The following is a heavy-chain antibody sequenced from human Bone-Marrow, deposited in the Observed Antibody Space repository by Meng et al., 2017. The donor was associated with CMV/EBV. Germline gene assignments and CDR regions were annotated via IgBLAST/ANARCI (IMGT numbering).Heavy chain of an antibody. CDR2: IYTSGST. Sequence: SETLSLTCTVSGGSISSYYWSWIRQPAGKGLEWIGRIYTSGSTNYNPSLKSRVTISVDTSKNQFSLKLSSVTAADTAVYYCARQMGYYYDSSGSYYYYGMDVWGQGTTVTVSS. V-gene: IGHV4-4*07. J-gene: IGHJ6*02. CDR1: GGSISSYY. D-gene: IGHD3-22*01. CDR3: ARQMGYYYDSSGSYYYYGMDV.